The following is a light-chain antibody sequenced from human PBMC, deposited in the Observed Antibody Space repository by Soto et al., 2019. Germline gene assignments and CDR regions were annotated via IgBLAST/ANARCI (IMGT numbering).Light chain of an antibody. CDR1: QSIRSGY. Sequence: EIVLTQSPGTLSLSPGERATLSCRASQSIRSGYLAWYQQKPGQAPGLLIDGESRRATGIPDRFSGRESGTDFTLTITTLEPEDSAVYFCQQYASSPYTFGQGTKVEIK. V-gene: IGKV3-20*01. CDR2: GES. CDR3: QQYASSPYT. J-gene: IGKJ2*01.